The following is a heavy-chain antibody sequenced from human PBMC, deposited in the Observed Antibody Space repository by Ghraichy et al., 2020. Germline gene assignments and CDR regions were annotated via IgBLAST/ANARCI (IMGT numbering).Heavy chain of an antibody. V-gene: IGHV3-33*01. J-gene: IGHJ6*03. Sequence: LSLTCAASGFTLSSYGMHWVRQAPGKGLEWVAAIWYDGNNKNYADSVKGRFTISRDNSKNTLYLLQMNSLTSEDTAVYYCARRVNIVTRSGNYYFMDVWGKGTTVIVSS. CDR3: ARRVNIVTRSGNYYFMDV. CDR2: IWYDGNNK. D-gene: IGHD2-21*02. CDR1: GFTLSSYG.